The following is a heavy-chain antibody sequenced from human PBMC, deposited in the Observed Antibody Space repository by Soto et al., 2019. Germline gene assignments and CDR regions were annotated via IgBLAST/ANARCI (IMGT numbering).Heavy chain of an antibody. CDR2: IYWDDDK. Sequence: QITLKESGPTMVKPTQTLTLTCTFSGFSLSTSGVGVGWIRQPPGKALEWLALIYWDDDKRYSPSLKSRLTITKDTSKNQVVLTMTNMDPVDTATYYCAHSFGDDSSGYLFDYWGQGTLVTLSS. CDR3: AHSFGDDSSGYLFDY. CDR1: GFSLSTSGVG. V-gene: IGHV2-5*02. D-gene: IGHD3-22*01. J-gene: IGHJ4*02.